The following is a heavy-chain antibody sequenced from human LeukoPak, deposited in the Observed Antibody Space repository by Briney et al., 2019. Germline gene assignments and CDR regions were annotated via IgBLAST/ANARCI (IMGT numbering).Heavy chain of an antibody. V-gene: IGHV3-48*01. CDR1: GFTFSSYS. Sequence: GGSLRLSCAASGFTFSSYSMNWVRQAPGKGLEWLSYISISSSTIFYADSVKGRFTISRDNAKNSLYLQMNSLRAEDTAVYYCAELGITMIGGVWGKGTTVTISS. D-gene: IGHD3-10*02. CDR2: ISISSSTI. J-gene: IGHJ6*04. CDR3: AELGITMIGGV.